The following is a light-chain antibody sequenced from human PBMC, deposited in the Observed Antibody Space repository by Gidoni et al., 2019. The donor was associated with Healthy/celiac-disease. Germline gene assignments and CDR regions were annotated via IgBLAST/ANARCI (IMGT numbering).Light chain of an antibody. Sequence: QPVLTQPPSVSAAPGQKVPTSCSGSSSNIGNNYVSWYQQLPGTAPKLLIYDNNKRPSGIPDRFSGSKSGTSATLGITGLQTGDEADYYCGTWDSSLSVWVFGGGTKLTVL. J-gene: IGLJ3*02. CDR3: GTWDSSLSVWV. V-gene: IGLV1-51*01. CDR1: SSNIGNNY. CDR2: DNN.